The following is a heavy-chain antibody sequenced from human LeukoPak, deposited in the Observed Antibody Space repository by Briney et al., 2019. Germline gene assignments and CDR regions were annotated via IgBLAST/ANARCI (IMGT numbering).Heavy chain of an antibody. CDR3: ARDNGSGYYYDY. D-gene: IGHD3-22*01. CDR2: IYYSGST. CDR1: GGSISRYY. Sequence: SETLSLTCTVSGGSISRYYWSWIWQPPGKGLEWIGYIYYSGSTNYNPSLKSRVTMSVDTSKNQFSLKLSSVTAADTAVYYCARDNGSGYYYDYWGQGTLVTVSS. V-gene: IGHV4-59*01. J-gene: IGHJ4*02.